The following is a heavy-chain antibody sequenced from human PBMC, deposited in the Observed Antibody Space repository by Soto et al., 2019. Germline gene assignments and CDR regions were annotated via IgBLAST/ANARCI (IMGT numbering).Heavy chain of an antibody. J-gene: IGHJ4*02. V-gene: IGHV3-23*01. D-gene: IGHD2-15*01. CDR1: VFTFSSYA. Sequence: XGSLRLSCASSVFTFSSYAMSCVRQAPGKGLEWVSAISGSGGSTYYADSVKGRFTISRDNSKNTLYLQMNSLRAEDTAVYYCAKCVVPYYFDYCGQGTVATVSS. CDR2: ISGSGGST. CDR3: AKCVVPYYFDY.